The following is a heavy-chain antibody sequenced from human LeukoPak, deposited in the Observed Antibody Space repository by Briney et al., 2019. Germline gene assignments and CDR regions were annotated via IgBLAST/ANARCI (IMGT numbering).Heavy chain of an antibody. Sequence: ASVKVSCKASGYTFTSYGISWVRQAPGQGLEWMGWISAYNGNTNYAQKLQGRVTMTTDTSTSTAYMELRSLRDEDTAVYYCARDSIYSGSYSRWGQGTLVTVSS. CDR3: ARDSIYSGSYSR. D-gene: IGHD1-26*01. CDR2: ISAYNGNT. J-gene: IGHJ4*02. CDR1: GYTFTSYG. V-gene: IGHV1-18*01.